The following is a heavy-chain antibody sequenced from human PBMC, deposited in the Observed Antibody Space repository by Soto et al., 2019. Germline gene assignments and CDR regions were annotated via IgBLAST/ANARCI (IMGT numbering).Heavy chain of an antibody. CDR1: GFTFDDYA. CDR3: ARALEAFIAAAALDY. J-gene: IGHJ4*02. V-gene: IGHV3-9*01. CDR2: ISWNSGSI. D-gene: IGHD6-13*01. Sequence: GGSLRLSCAASGFTFDDYAMHWVRQAPGKGLEWVSGISWNSGSIGYADSVKGRFTISRDNAKNSLYLQMNSLRAEDTAVYYCARALEAFIAAAALDYWGQGTLVTVSS.